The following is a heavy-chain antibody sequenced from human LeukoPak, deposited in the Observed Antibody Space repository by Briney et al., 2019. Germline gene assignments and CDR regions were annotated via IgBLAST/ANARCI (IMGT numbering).Heavy chain of an antibody. J-gene: IGHJ3*02. D-gene: IGHD2-2*01. CDR2: IRYDGGDK. CDR3: AKDIGYCSSTSCPLWDAFDI. CDR1: GFTFSSYG. Sequence: PGGSLRLSCAASGFTFSSYGMHWVRQAPGKGREWGAFIRYDGGDKHYADSVKGRFTISRDNSKNTLYLQMNSLRAEDIALYYCAKDIGYCSSTSCPLWDAFDIWGQGTMDTVSS. V-gene: IGHV3-30*02.